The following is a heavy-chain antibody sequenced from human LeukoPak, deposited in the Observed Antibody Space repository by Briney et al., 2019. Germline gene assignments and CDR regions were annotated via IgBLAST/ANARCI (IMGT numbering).Heavy chain of an antibody. V-gene: IGHV1-46*01. J-gene: IGHJ5*02. CDR1: GYTFTSYY. CDR3: VRGARSYSSGSYSGWFDP. Sequence: ASVKVSCKAFGYTFTSYYMHWVRQAPGHGLEWMGIINPSGGSTRNAQKFQGRVTMTTDTSTSTVSMELSSLRSEDTTVCLCVRGARSYSSGSYSGWFDPWGQGTLVTVS. CDR2: INPSGGST. D-gene: IGHD3-10*01.